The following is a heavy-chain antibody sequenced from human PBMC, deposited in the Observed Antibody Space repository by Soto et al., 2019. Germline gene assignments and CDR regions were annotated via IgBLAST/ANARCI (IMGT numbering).Heavy chain of an antibody. Sequence: EGSLRLSCAASGFTFSNAWMNSVRQAPGKGLEWVGRIKSKTDGGTTDYAAPVKGRFTISRDDSKNTLYLQMNSLKTEDTAVYYCTTANYFWSCYWIGDWFDPWGQGTLVTVSS. D-gene: IGHD3-3*01. CDR3: TTANYFWSCYWIGDWFDP. V-gene: IGHV3-15*07. J-gene: IGHJ5*02. CDR1: GFTFSNAW. CDR2: IKSKTDGGTT.